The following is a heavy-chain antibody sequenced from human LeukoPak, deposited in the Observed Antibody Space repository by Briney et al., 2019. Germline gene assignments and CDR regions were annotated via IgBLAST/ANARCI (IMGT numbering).Heavy chain of an antibody. J-gene: IGHJ3*02. D-gene: IGHD6-13*01. Sequence: SETLSLTCTVSGGSISSYYWSWIRQPPGKGLEWIGYIYYSGSTNYNPSLKSRVTISVDTSKNQFSLKLSSVTAADTAVYYCARNLAAAGRGEAFDIWGQGTMVTVS. V-gene: IGHV4-59*08. CDR1: GGSISSYY. CDR3: ARNLAAAGRGEAFDI. CDR2: IYYSGST.